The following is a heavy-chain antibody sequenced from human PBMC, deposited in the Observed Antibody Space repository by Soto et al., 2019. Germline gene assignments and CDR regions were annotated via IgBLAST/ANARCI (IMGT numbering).Heavy chain of an antibody. D-gene: IGHD1-26*01. CDR3: ARDLVGATSSSCFDH. J-gene: IGHJ4*02. CDR2: IYHSGTT. Sequence: NPSDTLSITCGVSGDSVSSVNWWRWVRQAPGKGLEWIGEIYHSGTTNYNPSLTGRVTMSVDKSKNQFSLNLTSVTAADTAVYYCARDLVGATSSSCFDHWGQGTLVTVSS. V-gene: IGHV4-4*02. CDR1: GDSVSSVNW.